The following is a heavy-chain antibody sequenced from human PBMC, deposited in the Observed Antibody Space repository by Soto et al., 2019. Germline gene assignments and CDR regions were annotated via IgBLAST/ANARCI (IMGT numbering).Heavy chain of an antibody. CDR1: GGTFSSYA. J-gene: IGHJ6*02. V-gene: IGHV1-69*06. CDR3: AREGYSSTWSNLLDRSGLDV. D-gene: IGHD6-13*01. CDR2: IVPLFRTT. Sequence: GASVKVSFKTSGGTFSSYAISWVRQAPGQGLEWMGGIVPLFRTTNYAQKFQGRVTITADTSTYTVHMELSGLRSGDTAVYYCAREGYSSTWSNLLDRSGLDVWGQGTTVTVSS.